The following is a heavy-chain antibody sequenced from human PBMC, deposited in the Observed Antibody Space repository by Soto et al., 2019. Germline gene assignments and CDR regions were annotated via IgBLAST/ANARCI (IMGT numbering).Heavy chain of an antibody. CDR3: AREGSYSAYNFAHGIQLWSFDF. CDR2: IFSSGST. CDR1: GGSINTFY. Sequence: PSETLSVTGTVSGGSINTFYWSWVRQPAGKGLEWIGRIFSSGSTSFNPSLESRVAMSVDTSKNHFSLNLSSVTAADMAVYYCAREGSYSAYNFAHGIQLWSFDFWGQGALVTVSS. V-gene: IGHV4-4*07. J-gene: IGHJ4*02. D-gene: IGHD5-12*01.